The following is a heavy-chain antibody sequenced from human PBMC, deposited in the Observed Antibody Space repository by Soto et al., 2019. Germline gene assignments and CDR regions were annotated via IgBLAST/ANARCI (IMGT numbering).Heavy chain of an antibody. V-gene: IGHV2-5*02. CDR3: THRVFRTVFGLVHTTAIYFDF. Sequence: QITLNESGPTVVRPTETLTLTCRFSGFSLSTSGAGVGWVRQSPGKAPEWLALIYWDDDKRYSESLKSRLTITKDTSKNQVVVTMANLYPTDTATYYCTHRVFRTVFGLVHTTAIYFDFWGQGTPVAVSS. CDR1: GFSLSTSGAG. D-gene: IGHD3-3*01. CDR2: IYWDDDK. J-gene: IGHJ4*02.